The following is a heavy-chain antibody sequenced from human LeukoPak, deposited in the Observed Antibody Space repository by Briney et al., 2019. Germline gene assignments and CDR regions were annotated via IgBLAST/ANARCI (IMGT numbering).Heavy chain of an antibody. CDR1: GGSISSSSYY. CDR2: IYYSGTS. CDR3: AREITWHMDV. D-gene: IGHD1-14*01. Sequence: PSETLSLTCAVSGGSISSSSYYWGWNPQPPGEGLEWNRGIYYSGTSYYNPSSKSRVTITVDASNNLFSLKLSSVTAADTAVYYCAREITWHMDVWGKGTTVTVSS. J-gene: IGHJ6*03. V-gene: IGHV4-39*07.